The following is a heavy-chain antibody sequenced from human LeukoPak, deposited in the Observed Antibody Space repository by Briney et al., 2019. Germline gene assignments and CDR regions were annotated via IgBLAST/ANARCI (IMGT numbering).Heavy chain of an antibody. D-gene: IGHD6-13*01. CDR1: GFTFSSCS. J-gene: IGHJ4*02. CDR2: ISSSSSYI. Sequence: GGSLRLSCAASGFTFSSCSMNWVRQAPGKGLEWVSSISSSSSYIYCADSMKGRFTISRDNAKNSLYLQMNSLRAEDTAVYYCARDRSSSSWYVPFDYWGQGTLVTVSS. V-gene: IGHV3-21*01. CDR3: ARDRSSSSWYVPFDY.